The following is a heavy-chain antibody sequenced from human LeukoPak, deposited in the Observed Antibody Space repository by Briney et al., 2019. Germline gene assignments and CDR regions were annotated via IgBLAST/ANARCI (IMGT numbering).Heavy chain of an antibody. J-gene: IGHJ4*02. V-gene: IGHV3-33*08. CDR2: IWYDGSNK. Sequence: GGSLRLSCAASGFSFSTYSFSWVRQAPGKGLEWVAVIWYDGSNKYYADSVKGRFTISRDNSKNTLYLQMNSLRAEDTAVYYCARDLLESLGGPFDYWGQGTLVTVSS. CDR1: GFSFSTYS. CDR3: ARDLLESLGGPFDY. D-gene: IGHD3-16*01.